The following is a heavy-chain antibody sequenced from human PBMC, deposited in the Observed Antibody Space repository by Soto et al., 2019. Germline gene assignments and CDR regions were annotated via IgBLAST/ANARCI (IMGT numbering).Heavy chain of an antibody. CDR2: ISYDGSNK. D-gene: IGHD1-26*01. CDR1: GFTFSSYG. V-gene: IGHV3-30*18. CDR3: AKDRLGSARGSGYYYYGMDV. J-gene: IGHJ6*02. Sequence: EGSLRRSCAASGFTFSSYGMHWVRQAPGKGLEWVAVISYDGSNKYYADSVKGRFTISRDNSKNTLYLQMNSLRAEDTAVYYCAKDRLGSARGSGYYYYGMDVWGQGTTVTVSS.